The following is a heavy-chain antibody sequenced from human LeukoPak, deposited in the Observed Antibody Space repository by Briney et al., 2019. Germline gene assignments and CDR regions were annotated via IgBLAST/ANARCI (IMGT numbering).Heavy chain of an antibody. Sequence: SETLSLTCTVSGGSISSGSYYWSWIRQPAGKGLEWIGRIYTSGSTNYNPSLKSRVTISVDTSKNQFSLKLSSVTAADTAVYCCARDSRDSDPKPFDYWGQGTLVTVSS. J-gene: IGHJ4*02. CDR1: GGSISSGSYY. D-gene: IGHD2-15*01. CDR3: ARDSRDSDPKPFDY. V-gene: IGHV4-61*02. CDR2: IYTSGST.